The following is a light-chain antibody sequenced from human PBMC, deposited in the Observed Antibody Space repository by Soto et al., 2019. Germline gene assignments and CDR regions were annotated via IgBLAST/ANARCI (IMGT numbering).Light chain of an antibody. J-gene: IGLJ1*01. CDR1: SSDVGNYNY. CDR3: SSYSTSSTYV. V-gene: IGLV2-14*01. Sequence: QSALTQPASVSGSPGESITISCTGTSSDVGNYNYVSWYQQYPGQAPKLIIYEVTYRTSGVPDRFSASKSGNTASLTISGLQAGDEADYYCSSYSTSSTYVFGTGTKVTVL. CDR2: EVT.